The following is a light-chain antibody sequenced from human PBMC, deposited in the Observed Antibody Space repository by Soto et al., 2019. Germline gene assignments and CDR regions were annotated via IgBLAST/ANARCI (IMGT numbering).Light chain of an antibody. J-gene: IGKJ1*01. CDR1: QSISSW. CDR2: DAS. CDR3: QQYNSDWT. Sequence: IQMTQSPSTLSASVGDRVTITCRASQSISSWLAWYQQKPGKAPKLLIYDASSLESGVPSSFSGSGSGTEFTLTISSLQPDDFATYYCQQYNSDWTFGQGTK. V-gene: IGKV1-5*01.